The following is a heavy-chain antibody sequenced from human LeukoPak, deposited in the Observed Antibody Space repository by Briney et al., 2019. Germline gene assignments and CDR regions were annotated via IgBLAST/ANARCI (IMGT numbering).Heavy chain of an antibody. V-gene: IGHV3-30*18. Sequence: PGGSLRLSCAASGFTFSSYGMHWVRQAPGKGLEWVAVISYDGSNKYYADSVKGRFTISRDNSKNTLYLQMNSLRAEDTAVYYCAKDESFDIWGQGTMVTVSS. CDR3: AKDESFDI. CDR2: ISYDGSNK. CDR1: GFTFSSYG. J-gene: IGHJ3*02.